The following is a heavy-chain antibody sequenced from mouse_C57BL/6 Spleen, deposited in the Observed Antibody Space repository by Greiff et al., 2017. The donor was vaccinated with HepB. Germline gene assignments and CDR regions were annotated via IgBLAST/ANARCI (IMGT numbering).Heavy chain of an antibody. V-gene: IGHV1-82*01. CDR2: IYPGDGDT. Sequence: VQLQQSGPELVKPGASVKISCKASGYAFSSSWMNWVKQRPGKGLEWIGRIYPGDGDTNYNGKFKGKATLTADKSSSTAYMQLSSLTSEDSAVHFCARGIITTVEFAYWGQGTLVTVSA. D-gene: IGHD1-1*01. CDR1: GYAFSSSW. J-gene: IGHJ3*01. CDR3: ARGIITTVEFAY.